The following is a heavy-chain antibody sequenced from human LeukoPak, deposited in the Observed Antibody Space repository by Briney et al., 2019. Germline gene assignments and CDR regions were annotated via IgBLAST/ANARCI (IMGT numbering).Heavy chain of an antibody. Sequence: ASVKVSCKASGYTFTDYYVHWVRQAPGQGLEWMGWINPNSGGTDYAQKFQGRVTMTRDTSINTAYMELSRLTPDDTAVYFCARGFVDYWGQRTLLTVSS. J-gene: IGHJ4*02. V-gene: IGHV1-2*02. CDR2: INPNSGGT. D-gene: IGHD6-6*01. CDR1: GYTFTDYY. CDR3: ARGFVDY.